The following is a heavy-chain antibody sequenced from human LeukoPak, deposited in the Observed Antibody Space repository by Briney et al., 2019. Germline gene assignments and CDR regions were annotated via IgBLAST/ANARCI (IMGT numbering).Heavy chain of an antibody. CDR3: PRRRTAVAGNDY. CDR1: GFTSDDYG. D-gene: IGHD6-19*01. Sequence: GGSLRLSCTASGFTSDDYGMSWARQAPGKGLDWASGTNRNGGSTVYADSVKGRFTISRDNATNSLYLQMNSPTAEATASYYCPRRRTAVAGNDYSGQGTPLTVSS. J-gene: IGHJ4*02. V-gene: IGHV3-20*04. CDR2: TNRNGGST.